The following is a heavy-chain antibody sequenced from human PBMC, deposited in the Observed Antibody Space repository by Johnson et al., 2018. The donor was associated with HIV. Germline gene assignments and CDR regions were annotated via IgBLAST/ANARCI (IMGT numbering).Heavy chain of an antibody. D-gene: IGHD3-22*01. CDR3: TTGHYYDSSGDAFDI. V-gene: IGHV3-15*01. J-gene: IGHJ3*02. CDR2: IKSKADGGTT. CDR1: GFTFTNAW. Sequence: VQLVESGGGVARPGGSLRLSCAASGFTFTNAWMSWVRQAPGKGLEWVGRIKSKADGGTTDYAAPVKGRFTISRDDSKNTQYLQMNSLKTEDTAVYYCTTGHYYDSSGDAFDIWGQGTMVTVSS.